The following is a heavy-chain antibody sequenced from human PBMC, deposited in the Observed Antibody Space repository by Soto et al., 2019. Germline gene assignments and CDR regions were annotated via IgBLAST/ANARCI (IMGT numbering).Heavy chain of an antibody. V-gene: IGHV1-69*12. CDR2: IIPIFGTA. D-gene: IGHD2-2*01. Sequence: QVQLVQSGAEVKKPGSSVKVSCKASGGTFSSYAISWVRQAPGQGLEWMGGIIPIFGTANYAQKFQGRVTHTADESAGTAYVGLSSMRSEDPAVYYGARHVPAAGYYYGMDVWGQGTTGTVSS. CDR1: GGTFSSYA. CDR3: ARHVPAAGYYYGMDV. J-gene: IGHJ6*02.